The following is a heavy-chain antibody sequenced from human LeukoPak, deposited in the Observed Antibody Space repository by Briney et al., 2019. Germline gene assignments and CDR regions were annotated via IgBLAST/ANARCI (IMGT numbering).Heavy chain of an antibody. D-gene: IGHD3-22*01. J-gene: IGHJ3*02. CDR2: IIPIFGTA. V-gene: IGHV1-69*13. CDR1: GGTFSSYA. CDR3: ARDPGDPYYYDSSGSDAFDI. Sequence: ASVKVSCKASGGTFSSYAISWVRQAPGQGLEWMGGIIPIFGTANYAQKFQGRVTITADESTSTAYMELSSLRSEDTAVYYCARDPGDPYYYDSSGSDAFDIWGQGTMVTVSS.